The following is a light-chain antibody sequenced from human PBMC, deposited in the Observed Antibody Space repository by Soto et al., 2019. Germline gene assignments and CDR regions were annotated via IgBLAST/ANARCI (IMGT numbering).Light chain of an antibody. CDR3: QQYLNRSIST. CDR2: DAS. J-gene: IGKJ3*01. CDR1: QDISNY. V-gene: IGKV1-33*01. Sequence: DIQMTQSPSSLSASVGDRVTITCQASQDISNYLNWYQQKPGKAPRLLIYDASNLETGVTSKFSGRGSGTDFTFTISSLQPEDIATYYCQQYLNRSISTFGPGTKVDIK.